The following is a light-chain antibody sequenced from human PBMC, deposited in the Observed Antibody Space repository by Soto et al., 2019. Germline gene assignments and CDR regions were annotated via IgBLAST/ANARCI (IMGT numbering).Light chain of an antibody. J-gene: IGKJ5*01. V-gene: IGKV1-39*01. Sequence: DIQMTQSPSSLPASVGDRVTITCRASQSISSYLNWYQQKPGKAPKLLIYAASSLQSGVPSRFSGSGSGTDFTLTISSLQPEDFATYYCQQSYSTLSITFGQGTRLEIK. CDR2: AAS. CDR1: QSISSY. CDR3: QQSYSTLSIT.